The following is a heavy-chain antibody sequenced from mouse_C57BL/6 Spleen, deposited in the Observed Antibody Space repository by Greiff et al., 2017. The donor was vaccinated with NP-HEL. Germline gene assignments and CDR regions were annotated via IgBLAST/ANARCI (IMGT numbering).Heavy chain of an antibody. CDR1: GYAFSSSW. D-gene: IGHD3-1*01. Sequence: VQLQQSGPELVKPGASVKISCKASGYAFSSSWLNWVTQRPGKGLEWIGRIYPGDGDTNYNGKFKGKATLTADKSSSTAYMQLSSLTSEDSAVYFCARGATGDYWGQGTTLTVSS. J-gene: IGHJ2*01. V-gene: IGHV1-82*01. CDR2: IYPGDGDT. CDR3: ARGATGDY.